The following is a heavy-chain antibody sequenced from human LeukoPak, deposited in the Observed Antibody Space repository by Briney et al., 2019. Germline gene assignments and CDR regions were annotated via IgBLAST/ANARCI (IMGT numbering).Heavy chain of an antibody. V-gene: IGHV3-11*01. CDR2: ISSSGSTI. Sequence: KPGGSLRLSCAASGFTFSDYYMSWIRQAPGKGLEWVSYISSSGSTIYYADSVKGRFTISRDNAKNSLCLQMNSLRAEDTAVYYCAGSIAARPVGRAFDIWGQGTMVTVSS. CDR1: GFTFSDYY. CDR3: AGSIAARPVGRAFDI. J-gene: IGHJ3*02. D-gene: IGHD6-6*01.